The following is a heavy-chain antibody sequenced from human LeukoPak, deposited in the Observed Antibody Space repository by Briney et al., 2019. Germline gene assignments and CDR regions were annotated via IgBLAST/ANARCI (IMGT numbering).Heavy chain of an antibody. CDR1: GGSISSYY. D-gene: IGHD3-10*01. CDR3: ARDNRWYGEYWFDP. Sequence: PSETLSLTCTVSGGSISSYYWSWIRQPPGKGLEWIGYIYYSGSTNYNPSLKSRVTISGDTSKNQFSLKLSFVTAADTAVYYCARDNRWYGEYWFDPWGQGTLVTVSS. J-gene: IGHJ5*02. V-gene: IGHV4-59*01. CDR2: IYYSGST.